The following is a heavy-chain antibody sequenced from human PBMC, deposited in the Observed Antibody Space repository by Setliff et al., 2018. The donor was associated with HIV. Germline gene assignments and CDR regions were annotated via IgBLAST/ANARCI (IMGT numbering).Heavy chain of an antibody. CDR2: VIPLFGTE. CDR3: ARPAVLISTDYYYYMDV. J-gene: IGHJ6*02. CDR1: GGTFSSYG. Sequence: ASVKVSCKASGGTFSSYGVTWARQAPGQGLEWMGGVIPLFGTEKVAQKFQGRVTITADESTNTAYMELSSLRSEDTAIYYCARPAVLISTDYYYYMDVWGQGTTVTVSS. V-gene: IGHV1-69*13. D-gene: IGHD6-19*01.